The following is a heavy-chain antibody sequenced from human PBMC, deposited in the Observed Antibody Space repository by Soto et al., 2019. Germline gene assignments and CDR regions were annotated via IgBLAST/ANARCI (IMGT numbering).Heavy chain of an antibody. CDR3: VSDRGYGHASVPYS. D-gene: IGHD5-18*01. CDR1: GFTFTSYG. J-gene: IGHJ4*02. CDR2: ISDDGGLQ. V-gene: IGHV3-30*03. Sequence: QAHLVESGGGVVQPGRSLRLSCAASGFTFTSYGMHWVRQAPGTRLEWVAVISDDGGLQHYADSVKGRFTISRDNYKNMVLLQMNSLRAEDTAVYYCVSDRGYGHASVPYSCGQGALVSVSS.